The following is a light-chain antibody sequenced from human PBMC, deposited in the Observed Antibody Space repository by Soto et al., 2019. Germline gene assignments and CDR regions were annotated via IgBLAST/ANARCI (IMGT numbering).Light chain of an antibody. V-gene: IGKV3D-15*01. CDR2: SAS. CDR1: QSVSSN. J-gene: IGKJ4*01. Sequence: EIVMTQSPATLSVSPGERATLSCRASQSVSSNLAWYQQRPGQPPRLLIHSASTRAPGIPDRFSGSGSGTEFTLTISSLQSEDFAVYYCQQYNSWPLTFGGGTKVDIK. CDR3: QQYNSWPLT.